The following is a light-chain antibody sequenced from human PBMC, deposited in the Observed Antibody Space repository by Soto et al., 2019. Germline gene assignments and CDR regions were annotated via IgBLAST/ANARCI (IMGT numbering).Light chain of an antibody. CDR1: RSNIGSYD. CDR2: GDS. Sequence: QPVLTQPPSASGTPGQRVTISCSGSRSNIGSYDVYWYQQVPGTAPKLLIYGDSRRPSGVPDRFYGSKSGTSASLAITGLQAEDEADYYCQSYDSSLSGSGVFGGGTKVTVL. CDR3: QSYDSSLSGSGV. J-gene: IGLJ3*02. V-gene: IGLV1-47*02.